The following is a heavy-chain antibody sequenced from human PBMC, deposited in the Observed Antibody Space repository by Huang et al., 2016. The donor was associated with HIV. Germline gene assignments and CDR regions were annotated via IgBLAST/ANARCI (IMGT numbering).Heavy chain of an antibody. CDR3: ARLRGSPLDY. CDR2: IHHSGAT. CDR1: VASIREHY. J-gene: IGHJ4*02. Sequence: QVQLQESGAGLVKPSETLSLTCTVSVASIREHYWSGVRQPPGKGLAWIGIIHHSGATNFGPSLRSRFAISIYTSKNQFSLGLTSVTVADTAVYYCARLRGSPLDYWGQGVLVTVSS. D-gene: IGHD3-10*01. V-gene: IGHV4-59*11.